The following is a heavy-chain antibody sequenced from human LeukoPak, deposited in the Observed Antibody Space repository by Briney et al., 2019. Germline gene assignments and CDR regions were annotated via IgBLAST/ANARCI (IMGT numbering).Heavy chain of an antibody. J-gene: IGHJ4*02. CDR2: ISGSAGST. Sequence: GGSLRLPCAASGFTFSSYAMSWVRQAPGKGLEWVSPISGSAGSTYYADSVKGRFTISRDNSKNTLYLQMNSLRAEDTAVYYCAKGSEGTVYFDYWGQGTLVTVSS. CDR1: GFTFSSYA. CDR3: AKGSEGTVYFDY. V-gene: IGHV3-23*01. D-gene: IGHD4-17*01.